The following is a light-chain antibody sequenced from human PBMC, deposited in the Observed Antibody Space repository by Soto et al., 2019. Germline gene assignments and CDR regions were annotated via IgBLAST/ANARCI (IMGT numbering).Light chain of an antibody. CDR3: QQSYSTPYT. Sequence: DIPLTQSPSSLSASVGDRVTITCRASPSISSYLNWYQQKPGKAPKLLIYAASSLQSGVPSRFSGSGSGTDFTLTISSLQPEDFATYYCQQSYSTPYTFGQGTKLEIK. CDR2: AAS. J-gene: IGKJ2*01. CDR1: PSISSY. V-gene: IGKV1-39*01.